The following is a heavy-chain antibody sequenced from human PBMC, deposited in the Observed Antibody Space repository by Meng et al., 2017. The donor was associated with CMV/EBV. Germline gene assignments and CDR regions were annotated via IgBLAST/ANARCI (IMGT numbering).Heavy chain of an antibody. Sequence: GGSLRPSCAPSGFTFSIFSMNWVRQAPGKGLEWTSYISVGGDPIYYADSVTGRFSISRDNAKQSLYLQTNSQRAEDTAIYYCARNLGARTPRDAMDVWGQGTTVTVSS. D-gene: IGHD6-6*01. CDR2: ISVGGDPI. CDR3: ARNLGARTPRDAMDV. J-gene: IGHJ6*02. V-gene: IGHV3-48*03. CDR1: GFTFSIFS.